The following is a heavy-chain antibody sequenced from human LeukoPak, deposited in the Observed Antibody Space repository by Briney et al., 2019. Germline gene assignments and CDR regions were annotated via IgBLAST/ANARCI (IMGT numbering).Heavy chain of an antibody. V-gene: IGHV3-11*04. CDR1: GFTFSDYY. CDR3: ARGNVYGDYVDY. D-gene: IGHD4-17*01. J-gene: IGHJ4*02. Sequence: GGSLRLSCAASGFTFSDYYMNWVRQAPGKGLEWVSYISSSGSTIYYADSVKGRFTISRDNAKNSLYLQMNSLRAEDTAVYYCARGNVYGDYVDYWGQGTLVTVSS. CDR2: ISSSGSTI.